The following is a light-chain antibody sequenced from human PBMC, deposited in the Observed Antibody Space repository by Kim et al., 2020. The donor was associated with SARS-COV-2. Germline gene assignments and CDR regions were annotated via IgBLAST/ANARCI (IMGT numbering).Light chain of an antibody. CDR3: QQKNNWPWT. V-gene: IGKV3-15*01. CDR1: QTVAGN. Sequence: VSPGERATLSCRASQTVAGNLAWYQQKPGQSPRLLIYDASIRATGIPARFSGSGSGTEFTLTISSLQSEDFAVYYCQQKNNWPWTFGQGTKVDIK. J-gene: IGKJ1*01. CDR2: DAS.